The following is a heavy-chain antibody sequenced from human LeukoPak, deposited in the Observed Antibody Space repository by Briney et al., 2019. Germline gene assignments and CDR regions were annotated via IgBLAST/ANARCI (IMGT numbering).Heavy chain of an antibody. D-gene: IGHD3-22*01. J-gene: IGHJ4*02. CDR1: GFTFDDYA. V-gene: IGHV3-9*01. CDR3: AKAMKTYHFDTTGYYFDY. Sequence: AGGSLRLSCVASGFTFDDYAMHWVRQAPGKGLEWVAGINWNSDSTGYGDSVKGRFSISRDNAKNSLYLQMNSLGPEDTALYYCAKAMKTYHFDTTGYYFDYWGQGTLVTVSS. CDR2: INWNSDST.